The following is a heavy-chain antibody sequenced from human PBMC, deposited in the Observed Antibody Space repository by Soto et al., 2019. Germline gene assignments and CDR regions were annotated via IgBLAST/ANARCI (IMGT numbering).Heavy chain of an antibody. D-gene: IGHD1-1*01. V-gene: IGHV3-48*01. Sequence: EVQLVESGGGLVQPGGSLRLSCAASGFTFSSYSMNWVRQAPGKGLEWISYITGSGGTVYYADSVKGRFTISRDNAKNTLYLQMSSLRAEDTAVYYCARSNNWVGYYWGQGTLVTVSS. CDR2: ITGSGGTV. J-gene: IGHJ4*02. CDR1: GFTFSSYS. CDR3: ARSNNWVGYY.